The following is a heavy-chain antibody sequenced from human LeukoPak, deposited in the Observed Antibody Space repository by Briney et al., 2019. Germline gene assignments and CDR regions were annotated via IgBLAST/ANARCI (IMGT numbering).Heavy chain of an antibody. V-gene: IGHV4-39*07. D-gene: IGHD2-2*01. CDR2: IYYSGST. CDR1: GGSISSSSYY. J-gene: IGHJ5*02. Sequence: SETLSLTCTVSGGSISSSSYYWGWIRQPPGKGLEWIGSIYYSGSTYYNPSLKSRVTISVDKSKNQFSLKLSSVTAADTAVYYCARTDQLLRGDWFDPWGQGTLVTVSS. CDR3: ARTDQLLRGDWFDP.